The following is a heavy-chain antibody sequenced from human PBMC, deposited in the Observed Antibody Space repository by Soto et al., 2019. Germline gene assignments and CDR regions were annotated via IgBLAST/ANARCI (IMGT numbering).Heavy chain of an antibody. Sequence: ASVKVSCKASGYTFNNYDIHWVRQAPGHGLEWMGWMNPNSGNTGYAQNFRGRVTMTQNTAIGTAYMELSSLRSDDTATYYCTRAYGEETFDFWGQGTRVTVSS. J-gene: IGHJ5*01. CDR3: TRAYGEETFDF. D-gene: IGHD2-21*01. CDR2: MNPNSGNT. CDR1: GYTFNNYD. V-gene: IGHV1-8*02.